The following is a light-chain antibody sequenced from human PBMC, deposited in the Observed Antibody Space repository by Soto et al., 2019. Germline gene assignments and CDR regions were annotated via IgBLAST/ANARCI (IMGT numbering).Light chain of an antibody. CDR2: AAS. CDR3: QQYGSSPT. V-gene: IGKV3-15*01. Sequence: EIVLTQSPGTLSLSPGERATLSCRASQSVSNKLVWYQQKPGQAPRLLIYAASTRATGIPARFSGSGSETEFTLTISSLQSEDLAVYYCQQYGSSPTFGGGTKVDIK. CDR1: QSVSNK. J-gene: IGKJ4*01.